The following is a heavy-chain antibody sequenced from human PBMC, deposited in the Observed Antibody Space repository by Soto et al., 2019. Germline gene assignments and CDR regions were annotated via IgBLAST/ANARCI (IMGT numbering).Heavy chain of an antibody. V-gene: IGHV4-39*01. D-gene: IGHD6-19*01. CDR3: ASDPAAGADGINAFDI. CDR2: IYYSGST. CDR1: GGSISSSSYY. Sequence: PSETLSLTCTVSGGSISSSSYYWGWIRQPPGKGLEWIGSIYYSGSTYYNPSLKSRVTISVDTSKNQFSLKLSSVTAADTAVYYCASDPAAGADGINAFDIWSQGTMVTVS. J-gene: IGHJ3*02.